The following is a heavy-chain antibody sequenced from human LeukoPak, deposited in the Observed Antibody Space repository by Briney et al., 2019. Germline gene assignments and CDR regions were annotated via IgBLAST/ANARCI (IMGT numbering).Heavy chain of an antibody. V-gene: IGHV4-59*12. CDR3: ARLGALHDAFDD. CDR1: GDSIRSYY. J-gene: IGHJ3*01. D-gene: IGHD3-16*01. CDR2: IRYSGST. Sequence: SETLSLTCTVSGDSIRSYYWSWIRQPPGKGLEWIGNIRYSGSTKYNPSLKSRVTISVDTSKNQFSLRVTSLTAADTAVYYCARLGALHDAFDDWGQGTLVTVSS.